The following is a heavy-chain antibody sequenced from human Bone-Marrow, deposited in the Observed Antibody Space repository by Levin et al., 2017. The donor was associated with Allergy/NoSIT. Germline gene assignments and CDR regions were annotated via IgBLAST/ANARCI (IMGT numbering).Heavy chain of an antibody. D-gene: IGHD3-10*01. V-gene: IGHV3-23*01. Sequence: AGGSLRLSCVASGFTFSSYAMSWVRQVPGKGLEWVSAISGSGGSTYYADSVKGRFTISRDNSKNTLYLQMNSLRAEDTAVYYCAKDFHLFFGEHMGGDFDYWGQGTLVTVSS. J-gene: IGHJ4*02. CDR2: ISGSGGST. CDR3: AKDFHLFFGEHMGGDFDY. CDR1: GFTFSSYA.